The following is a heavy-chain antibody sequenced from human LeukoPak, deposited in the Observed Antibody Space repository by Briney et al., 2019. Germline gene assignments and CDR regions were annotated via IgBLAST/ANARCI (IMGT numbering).Heavy chain of an antibody. Sequence: GGSLRLSCAASGFTFSDYYMSWIRQASGKGLEWVSAISGSGGSTYYADSVKGRFTISRDNSKNTLYLQMNSLRAEDTAVYYCAKSVSGSYASLDYWGQGTLVTVSS. J-gene: IGHJ4*02. V-gene: IGHV3-23*01. CDR2: ISGSGGST. CDR1: GFTFSDYY. D-gene: IGHD3-16*01. CDR3: AKSVSGSYASLDY.